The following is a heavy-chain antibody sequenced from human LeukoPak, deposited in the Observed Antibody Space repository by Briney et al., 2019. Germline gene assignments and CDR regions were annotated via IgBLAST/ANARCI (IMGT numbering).Heavy chain of an antibody. CDR2: IYYSGST. V-gene: IGHV4-59*01. CDR1: GGSFSGYY. D-gene: IGHD5-18*01. Sequence: PSETLSLTCAVYGGSFSGYYWSWIRQPPGKGLEWIGYIYYSGSTYYKPSLKSRVTISVDTSKNQFSLKLSSVTAADTAVYYCARVALAMADAFDIWGQGTMVTVSS. J-gene: IGHJ3*02. CDR3: ARVALAMADAFDI.